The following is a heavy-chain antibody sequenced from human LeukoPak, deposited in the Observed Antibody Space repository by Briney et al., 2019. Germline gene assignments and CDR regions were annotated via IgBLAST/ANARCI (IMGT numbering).Heavy chain of an antibody. Sequence: HPGGSLRLSCVASGFTFTDYFMSWVRQAPGKGLEWVASIKHNGGEKYYVDSVKGRFTISRDNSKNTVYLQMHRLRVKDTAIYYCARALGSGWSASHWGQGTQVTVSS. CDR2: IKHNGGEK. D-gene: IGHD6-19*01. CDR3: ARALGSGWSASH. V-gene: IGHV3-7*03. CDR1: GFTFTDYF. J-gene: IGHJ4*02.